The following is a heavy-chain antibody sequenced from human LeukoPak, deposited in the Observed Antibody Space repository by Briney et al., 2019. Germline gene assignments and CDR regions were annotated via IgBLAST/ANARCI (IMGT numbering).Heavy chain of an antibody. CDR3: ARNVASGFDS. V-gene: IGHV1-46*01. J-gene: IGHJ4*02. CDR1: GYTFTTYY. CDR2: INPSGGST. Sequence: GASVKVSCKASGYTFTTYYIHWVRQAPGQGLEWMGMINPSGGSTSYAQKFQGRVTMTGDTSTSTTYMELNSLRSEDTAVYHCARNVASGFDSSGQGTLATVSS. D-gene: IGHD3-10*01.